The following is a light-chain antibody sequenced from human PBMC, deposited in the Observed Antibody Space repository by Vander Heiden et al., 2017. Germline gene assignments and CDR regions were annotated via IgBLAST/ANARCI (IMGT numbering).Light chain of an antibody. CDR2: DAS. J-gene: IGKJ5*01. CDR3: QQRSNWLT. V-gene: IGKV3-11*01. CDR1: QSVSSY. Sequence: EIVLTQSPVTLSLSPGERATLSCRASQSVSSYLAWYQQKPGQAPRLLIYDASNRATGIPARFGGSGSGTDFTLTISSLEPEDFAVYYCQQRSNWLTFGQGTRLXIK.